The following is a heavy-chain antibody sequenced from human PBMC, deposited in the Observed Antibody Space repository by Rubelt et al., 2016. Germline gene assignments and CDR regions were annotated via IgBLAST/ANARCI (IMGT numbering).Heavy chain of an antibody. Sequence: QVQLQESGPGLVKPSQTLSLTCTVSGVSLSSGAYYWTWIRHLPGKGLEWIGYIYYSGRSSHNPSLEGRISTSVDKSKNQFSLKLSSGTAADTAVYYCARDSTSFSLDYWGQGILVTVTS. CDR2: IYYSGRS. CDR1: GVSLSSGAYY. CDR3: ARDSTSFSLDY. D-gene: IGHD2-2*01. J-gene: IGHJ4*02. V-gene: IGHV4-31*03.